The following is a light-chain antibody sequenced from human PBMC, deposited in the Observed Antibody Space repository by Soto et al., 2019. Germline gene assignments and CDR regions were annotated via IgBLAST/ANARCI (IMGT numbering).Light chain of an antibody. CDR1: SGHSNYV. Sequence: QPVLTQSPSASASLGASVKLTCTLSSGHSNYVIAWHQQQPEKGPRYLMKLNSDGSHSQGDGIPDRFSGSSSGAERYLTISSLQSEDEADYYCQNWDTGILVFGGGTKVTVL. J-gene: IGLJ2*01. CDR3: QNWDTGILV. CDR2: LNSDGSH. V-gene: IGLV4-69*01.